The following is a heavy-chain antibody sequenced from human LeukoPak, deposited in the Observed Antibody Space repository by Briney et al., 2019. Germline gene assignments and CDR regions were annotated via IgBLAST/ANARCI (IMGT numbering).Heavy chain of an antibody. V-gene: IGHV4-30-4*08. CDR3: ARFAYGDYEGAYYFDY. D-gene: IGHD4-17*01. J-gene: IGHJ4*02. Sequence: SETLSLTCTVSGGSISSGGYYWSWIRQHPGRGLEWIGYIYYSGSTYYNPSLKSRVTISVDTSKNQFSLKLSSVTAADTAVYYCARFAYGDYEGAYYFDYWGQGTLVTVSS. CDR2: IYYSGST. CDR1: GGSISSGGYY.